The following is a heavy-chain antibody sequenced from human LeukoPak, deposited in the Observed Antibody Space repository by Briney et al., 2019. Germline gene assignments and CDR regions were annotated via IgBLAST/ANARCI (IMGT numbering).Heavy chain of an antibody. CDR3: ARDPKQQLVRGNY. CDR2: ISSSSSYI. CDR1: GFTFSSHA. J-gene: IGHJ4*02. D-gene: IGHD6-13*01. V-gene: IGHV3-21*01. Sequence: PGGSLRLSCAASGFTFSSHAMSWVRQAPGKGLEWVSSISSSSSYIYYADSVKGRFTISRDNAKNSLYLQMNSLRAEDTAVYYCARDPKQQLVRGNYWGQGTLVTVSS.